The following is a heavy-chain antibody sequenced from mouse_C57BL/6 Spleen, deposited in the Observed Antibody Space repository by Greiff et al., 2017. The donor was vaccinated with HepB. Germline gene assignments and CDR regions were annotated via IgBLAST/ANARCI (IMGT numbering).Heavy chain of an antibody. Sequence: VQLKQSGPELVKPGASVKISCKASGYSFTGYYMNWVKQSPEKSLEWIGEINPSTGGTTYNQKFKGKATLTVDKSSSTAYMQLKSLTSADSAVYYCARRGTVGDYFDYWGQGTTLTVSS. CDR2: INPSTGGT. J-gene: IGHJ2*01. CDR1: GYSFTGYY. D-gene: IGHD1-1*01. V-gene: IGHV1-42*01. CDR3: ARRGTVGDYFDY.